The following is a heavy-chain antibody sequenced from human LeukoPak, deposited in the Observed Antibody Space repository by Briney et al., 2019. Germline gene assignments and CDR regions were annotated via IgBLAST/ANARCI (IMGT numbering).Heavy chain of an antibody. CDR1: GYTFTSYY. V-gene: IGHV1-69*13. J-gene: IGHJ6*02. CDR3: ARQEVDTAMVSDYYYGMDV. CDR2: IIPIFGTA. D-gene: IGHD5-18*01. Sequence: ASVKVSCKASGYTFTSYYMHWVRQAPGQGLEWMGGIIPIFGTANYAQKFQGRVTITADESTSTAYMELSSLRSEDTAVYYCARQEVDTAMVSDYYYGMDVWGQGTTVTVSS.